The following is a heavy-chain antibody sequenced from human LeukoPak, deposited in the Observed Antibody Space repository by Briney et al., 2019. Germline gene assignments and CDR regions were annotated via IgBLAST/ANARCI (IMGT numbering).Heavy chain of an antibody. D-gene: IGHD2-2*02. V-gene: IGHV3-23*01. CDR1: GSASSRYA. J-gene: IGHJ5*02. CDR2: DSSSGGRI. Sequence: PGGSLRLSCTASGSASSRYAMSWVRQAPGKGLEWVAIDSSSGGRIYYGDSVKGRFTRSRDNSKNTPYLGMNSLGPEDTARYSCTQVFRREFKYLDPWGQGTLVTVSS. CDR3: TQVFRREFKYLDP.